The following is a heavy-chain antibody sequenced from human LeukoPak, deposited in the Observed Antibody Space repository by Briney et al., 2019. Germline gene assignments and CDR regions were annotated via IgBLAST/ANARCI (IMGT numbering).Heavy chain of an antibody. V-gene: IGHV3-23*01. Sequence: GGSLRLSCAASGFTFSNAWMSWVRQAPGKGLEWVSAISGSDGSTYYADSVKGRFTISRDNSKNTLYLQMNSLRAEDTAVYYCAKDSGSYCSGGSCYSEYYYYMDVWGKGTTVTISS. CDR2: ISGSDGST. J-gene: IGHJ6*03. D-gene: IGHD2-15*01. CDR3: AKDSGSYCSGGSCYSEYYYYMDV. CDR1: GFTFSNAW.